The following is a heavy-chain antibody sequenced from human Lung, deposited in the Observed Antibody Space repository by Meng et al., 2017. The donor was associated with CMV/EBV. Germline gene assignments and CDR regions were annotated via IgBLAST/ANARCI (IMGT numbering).Heavy chain of an antibody. J-gene: IGHJ4*02. D-gene: IGHD6-6*01. CDR1: GGSISSSSYY. CDR2: IYYSGST. Sequence: ETLSLTCTVSGGSISSSSYYWGWIRQPPGKGLEWIGSIYYSGSTYYNPSLKSRVTISVDTSKNQFSLKLSSVTAADTAVYYCARPIYSSSSFDYWGQGTXVTVYS. CDR3: ARPIYSSSSFDY. V-gene: IGHV4-39*01.